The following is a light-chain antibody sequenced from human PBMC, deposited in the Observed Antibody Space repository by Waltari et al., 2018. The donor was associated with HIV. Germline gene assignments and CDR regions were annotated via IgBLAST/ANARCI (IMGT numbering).Light chain of an antibody. CDR3: QQYDTWPPKT. J-gene: IGKJ1*01. CDR2: GAS. Sequence: EIVMTQSPATLSVSPGERATLSCRASQNIGTNLAWYQQKPGQAPRLLIYGASTRATGIPARFSGSGAGTKFTLAISSLQAEDFAVYYCQQYDTWPPKTFGQGTKVEIK. CDR1: QNIGTN. V-gene: IGKV3-15*01.